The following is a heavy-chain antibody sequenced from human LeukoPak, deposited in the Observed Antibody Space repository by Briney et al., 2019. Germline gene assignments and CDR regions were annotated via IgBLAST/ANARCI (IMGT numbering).Heavy chain of an antibody. D-gene: IGHD5-24*01. J-gene: IGHJ3*02. V-gene: IGHV3-43*01. CDR3: AKDKSVRWLQVSDAFDI. Sequence: PGGSLRLSCAASGFTFSNYWMHWVRQAPGKGLVWVSGINWNGGSTGYADSVKGRFTISRDNSKNSLYLQMNSLRTEDTALYYCAKDKSVRWLQVSDAFDIWGQGTMVTVSS. CDR2: INWNGGST. CDR1: GFTFSNYW.